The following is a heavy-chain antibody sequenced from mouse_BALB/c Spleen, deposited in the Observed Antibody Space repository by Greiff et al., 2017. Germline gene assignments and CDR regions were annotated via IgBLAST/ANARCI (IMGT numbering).Heavy chain of an antibody. CDR3: ARENYRYDEAY. CDR1: GFTFSDYY. V-gene: IGHV5-4*02. Sequence: EVQGVESGGGLVKPGGSLKLSCAASGFTFSDYYMYWVRQTPEKRLEWVATISDGGSYTYYPDSVKGRFTISRDNAKNNLYLQMSSLKSEDTAMYYCARENYRYDEAYWGQGTLVTVSA. J-gene: IGHJ3*01. CDR2: ISDGGSYT. D-gene: IGHD2-14*01.